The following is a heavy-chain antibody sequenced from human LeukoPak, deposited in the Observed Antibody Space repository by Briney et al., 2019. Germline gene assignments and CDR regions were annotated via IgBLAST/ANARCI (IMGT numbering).Heavy chain of an antibody. Sequence: ASVKVSCKASGYTFTSYGISWVRQAPGQGLEWMGGIIPIFGTANYAQKFQGRVTITADESTSTAYMELSSLRSEDTAVYYCASLTYYYDSSGYTPYYYYYYMDVWGKGTTVTISS. CDR3: ASLTYYYDSSGYTPYYYYYYMDV. D-gene: IGHD3-22*01. J-gene: IGHJ6*03. CDR1: GYTFTSYG. CDR2: IIPIFGTA. V-gene: IGHV1-69*13.